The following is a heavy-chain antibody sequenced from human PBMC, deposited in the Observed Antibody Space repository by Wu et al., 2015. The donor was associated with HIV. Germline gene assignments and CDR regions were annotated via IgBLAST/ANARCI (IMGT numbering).Heavy chain of an antibody. Sequence: QVQLVQSGAEVKKPGSSVKVSCKASGGTFSSYAISWVRQAPGQGLEWMGGIIPIFGTANYAQKFQGRVTITADESTSTAYMELSSLRSEDTAVYYCASRAAAGTLNDAFDIWGPRGQMVTVSS. V-gene: IGHV1-69*12. CDR2: IIPIFGTA. CDR3: ASRAAAGTLNDAFDI. D-gene: IGHD6-13*01. CDR1: GGTFSSYA. J-gene: IGHJ3*02.